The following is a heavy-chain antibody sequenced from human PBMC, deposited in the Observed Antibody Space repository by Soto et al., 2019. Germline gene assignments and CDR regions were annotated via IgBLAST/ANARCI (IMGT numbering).Heavy chain of an antibody. V-gene: IGHV3-49*04. Sequence: PGLSLRLSCTWSGFTFCGYSMSWVRQAPGKGLEWVGFIRSKAYGGTTEYAASVQGRFTISRDDSKSIAYLQMNSLKTEDTAVYHGKGHKEAEAGCHDYWGQGNLVAV. CDR2: IRSKAYGGTT. J-gene: IGHJ4*02. D-gene: IGHD6-13*01. CDR3: KGHKEAEAGCHDY. CDR1: GFTFCGYS.